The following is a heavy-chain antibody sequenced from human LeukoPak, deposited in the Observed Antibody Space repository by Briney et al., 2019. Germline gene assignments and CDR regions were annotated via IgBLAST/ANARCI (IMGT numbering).Heavy chain of an antibody. V-gene: IGHV1-69*04. CDR1: RGTFSSYT. Sequence: SVKVSCKASRGTFSSYTISWVRQAPGQGLEWMGRIIPILGIANYAQKFQGRVTITADKSTSTAYMELSSLRSEDTAVYYCARDKGLAPHHDAFDIWGQGTMVTVSS. D-gene: IGHD6-6*01. CDR3: ARDKGLAPHHDAFDI. J-gene: IGHJ3*02. CDR2: IIPILGIA.